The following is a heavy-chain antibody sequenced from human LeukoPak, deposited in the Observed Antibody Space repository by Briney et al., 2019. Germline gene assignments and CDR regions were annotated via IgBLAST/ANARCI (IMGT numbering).Heavy chain of an antibody. CDR1: GGSISSYY. J-gene: IGHJ3*02. D-gene: IGHD3-10*01. CDR2: IYYSGST. V-gene: IGHV4-59*12. CDR3: AKSNGYGLVDI. Sequence: SSETLSLTCTVSGGSISSYYWSWIRQPPGKGLEWIGYIYYSGSTNYNPSLKSRVTISLDTSRNQFSLMLNSVTAADTAVYYCAKSNGYGLVDIWGQGTMVTVSS.